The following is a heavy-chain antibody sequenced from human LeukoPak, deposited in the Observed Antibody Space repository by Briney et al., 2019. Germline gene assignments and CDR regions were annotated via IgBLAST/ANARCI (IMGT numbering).Heavy chain of an antibody. J-gene: IGHJ6*03. V-gene: IGHV1-69*13. CDR3: ATDKERWLGEFGNMDV. D-gene: IGHD3-10*01. CDR2: IAPLFETV. CDR1: GATLSAYA. Sequence: SVKVSCKVSGATLSAYALSWVRQAPEQGLEWMGGIAPLFETVTYSQKFQGRVTITADVSTSMAYMELTSLTYEDSAVYYCATDKERWLGEFGNMDVWGKGTTVIIS.